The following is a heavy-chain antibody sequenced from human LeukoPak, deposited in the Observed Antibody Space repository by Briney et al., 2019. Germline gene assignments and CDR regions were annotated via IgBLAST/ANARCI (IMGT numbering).Heavy chain of an antibody. CDR1: GYSISSGYY. V-gene: IGHV4-38-2*01. CDR3: ARRGSTSCFDY. J-gene: IGHJ4*02. CDR2: IYHSGST. Sequence: PSETLSLTCAVSGYSISSGYYWGWIRQPPGKGLEWIGSIYHSGSTYYNPSLKSRVTISVDTSKNQSSLKLSSVTAADTAVYYCARRGSTSCFDYWGQGTLVTVSS. D-gene: IGHD2-2*01.